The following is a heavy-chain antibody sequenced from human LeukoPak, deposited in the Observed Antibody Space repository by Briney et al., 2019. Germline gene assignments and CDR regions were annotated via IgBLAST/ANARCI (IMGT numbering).Heavy chain of an antibody. Sequence: GGSLRLSCAASGFTFSSYGMHWVRQAPGKGLEWVAVIWYDGSNKYYADSVKGRFTTSRDNSKNTLYLQMNSLRAEDTAVYYCARGEIAAAGTCFDYWGQGTLVTVSS. CDR2: IWYDGSNK. V-gene: IGHV3-33*01. D-gene: IGHD6-13*01. CDR3: ARGEIAAAGTCFDY. CDR1: GFTFSSYG. J-gene: IGHJ4*02.